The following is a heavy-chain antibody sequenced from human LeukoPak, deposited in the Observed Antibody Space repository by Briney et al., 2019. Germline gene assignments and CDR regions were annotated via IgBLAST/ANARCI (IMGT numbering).Heavy chain of an antibody. CDR1: GFTFSSYA. CDR3: ARDRGGLARSGYFDY. D-gene: IGHD3-16*01. CDR2: IYSGGST. V-gene: IGHV3-66*01. J-gene: IGHJ4*02. Sequence: GGSLRLSCAASGFTFSSYAMSWVRQGPGKGLEWVSVIYSGGSTYYADSVKGRFTISRDNSKNTLYLQMNSLRAEDTAVYYCARDRGGLARSGYFDYWGQGTLVTVSS.